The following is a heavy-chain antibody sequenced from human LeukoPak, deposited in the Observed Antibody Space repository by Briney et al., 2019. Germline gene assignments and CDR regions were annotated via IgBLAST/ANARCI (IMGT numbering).Heavy chain of an antibody. D-gene: IGHD6-25*01. CDR1: GGSINNDY. J-gene: IGHJ6*02. CDR3: ARLSRIAAAGAYSYYSLDV. V-gene: IGHV4-59*13. Sequence: SETLSLTCTVSGGSINNDYWSWIRQPPGKRLEWIGCVCDSGSTNSDPSLQSRVTISADTSRNQFSLKLSSVTAADTAVYYCARLSRIAAAGAYSYYSLDVWGQGTTVTVPS. CDR2: VCDSGST.